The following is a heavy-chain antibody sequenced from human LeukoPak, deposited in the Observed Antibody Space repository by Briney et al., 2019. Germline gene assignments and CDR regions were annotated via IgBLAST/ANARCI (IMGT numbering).Heavy chain of an antibody. Sequence: GGSLRLSCAASGFTFSSHWMSWVRQAPGKGLEWVANIKQDGSQKYYVDSVKGRFTISRDNAKNSLYLQINSLRAEDTAVYYCARVPADYWGQGTLVTVSS. CDR2: IKQDGSQK. V-gene: IGHV3-7*02. J-gene: IGHJ4*02. CDR3: ARVPADY. CDR1: GFTFSSHW.